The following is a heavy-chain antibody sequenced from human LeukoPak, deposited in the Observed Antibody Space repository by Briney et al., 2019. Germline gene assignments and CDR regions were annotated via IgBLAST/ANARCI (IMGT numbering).Heavy chain of an antibody. CDR3: ARDSGGWYARVDY. Sequence: SETLSLTXTVSGGSISSGDYYRSWIRQPPGKGLEWIGYIYYSGSTYYNPSLKSRVTISVDTSKNQFSLKLSSVTAADTAVYYCARDSGGWYARVDYWGQGTLVTVSS. CDR2: IYYSGST. V-gene: IGHV4-30-4*08. D-gene: IGHD6-19*01. J-gene: IGHJ4*02. CDR1: GGSISSGDYY.